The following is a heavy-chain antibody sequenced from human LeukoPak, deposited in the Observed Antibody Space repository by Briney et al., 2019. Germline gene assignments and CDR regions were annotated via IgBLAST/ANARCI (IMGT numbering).Heavy chain of an antibody. CDR1: GGSISSYY. D-gene: IGHD2-15*01. V-gene: IGHV4-59*01. Sequence: PSETLSLTCTVSGGSISSYYWSWIRQPPGKGLEWIGYIYYSGSTNYNPSLKSRVTISVDTSKNQFSLKLSSVTAADTAVYYCARSFDIAPMDYWGQGTLVTVSS. J-gene: IGHJ4*02. CDR3: ARSFDIAPMDY. CDR2: IYYSGST.